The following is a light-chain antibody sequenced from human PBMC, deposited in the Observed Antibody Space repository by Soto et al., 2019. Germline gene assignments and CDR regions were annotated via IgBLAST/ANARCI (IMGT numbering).Light chain of an antibody. J-gene: IGKJ5*01. V-gene: IGKV1-39*01. CDR1: QSISSY. CDR2: AAS. CDR3: QQSFSQFLYT. Sequence: DIQVTQSPSSLSASVGDRVTITCRASQSISSYLNWYQQKPGKAPKLLIYAASSLQSEVPSRFSGSGSGTDFTLTITSLQPEDFATYYCQQSFSQFLYTFGQGTRREIK.